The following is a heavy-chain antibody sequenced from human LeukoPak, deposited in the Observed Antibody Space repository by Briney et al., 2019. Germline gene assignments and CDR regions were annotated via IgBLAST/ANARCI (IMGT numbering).Heavy chain of an antibody. CDR2: INPNSGGT. CDR3: ARGLDYYDSSGCLQH. V-gene: IGHV1-2*02. CDR1: GYTFTGYY. J-gene: IGHJ1*01. D-gene: IGHD3-22*01. Sequence: ASVKVSCKASGYTFTGYYMHWVRQAPGQGLEWMGWINPNSGGTNYAQKFQGRVTMTRDTSISTAYMELSRLRSDDTAVYYCARGLDYYDSSGCLQHWGQGTLVTVSS.